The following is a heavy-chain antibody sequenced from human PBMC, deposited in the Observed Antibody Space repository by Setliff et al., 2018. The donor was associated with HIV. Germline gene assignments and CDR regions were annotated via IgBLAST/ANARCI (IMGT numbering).Heavy chain of an antibody. Sequence: PSETLSLTCTVSGDSISSNNYYWAWIRQSPGKGLEWIGCIFYGGSVYGSGRTFFNPSLKSRFAISRDNFKNTVYLQVHSLRIEDTAVYYCARDLASPDYSSGCPGYWGQGTLVTVSS. V-gene: IGHV4-39*02. CDR1: GDSISSNNYY. D-gene: IGHD6-19*01. J-gene: IGHJ4*02. CDR3: ARDLASPDYSSGCPGY. CDR2: IFYGGSVYGSGRT.